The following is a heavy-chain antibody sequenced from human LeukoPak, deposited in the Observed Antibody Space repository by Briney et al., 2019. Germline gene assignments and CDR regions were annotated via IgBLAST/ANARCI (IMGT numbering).Heavy chain of an antibody. Sequence: PGGSLRLSCAGSGFTFSTAWMTWVRQAPGKGLEWLGRIKSKSDGGTTDYAAPVKGRFSISRDDSKNALYLQMNSLITEDTAVYYCATVMTIVTHNFDYWGQGTLVTVSS. D-gene: IGHD4/OR15-4a*01. CDR1: GFTFSTAW. V-gene: IGHV3-15*01. J-gene: IGHJ4*02. CDR3: ATVMTIVTHNFDY. CDR2: IKSKSDGGTT.